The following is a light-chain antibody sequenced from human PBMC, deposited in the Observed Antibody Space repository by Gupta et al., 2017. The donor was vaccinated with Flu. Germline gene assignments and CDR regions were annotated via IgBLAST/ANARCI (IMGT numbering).Light chain of an antibody. CDR3: AACVDSLNCFYV. CDR1: SFTIVSNT. CDR2: SNT. V-gene: IGLV1-44*01. J-gene: IGLJ1*01. Sequence: SFTIVSNTVNWYPQSPGTAPTLICYSNTLLGSGVSYLFSRSKSVTSASLCISVLQAVDAADYHCAACVDSLNCFYVFGTGTKVTVL.